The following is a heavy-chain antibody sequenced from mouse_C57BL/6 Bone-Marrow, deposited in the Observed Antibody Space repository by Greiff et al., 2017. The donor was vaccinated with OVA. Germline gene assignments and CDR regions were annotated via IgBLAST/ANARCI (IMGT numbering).Heavy chain of an antibody. J-gene: IGHJ2*01. CDR1: GYTFTNYW. CDR3: AREDGSSMLAFDY. CDR2: VYPGGGYT. Sequence: QVQLQQSGAELVRPGTSVKMSCKASGYTFTNYWIGWAKQRPGHGLEWIGDVYPGGGYTNYNEKFKGKATLTADKSSSTAYMQFSSLTSEDSAIYYCAREDGSSMLAFDYWGQGTTLTVSS. D-gene: IGHD1-1*01. V-gene: IGHV1-63*01.